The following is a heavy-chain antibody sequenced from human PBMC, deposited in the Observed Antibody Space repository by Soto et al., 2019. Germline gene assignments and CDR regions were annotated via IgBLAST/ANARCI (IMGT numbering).Heavy chain of an antibody. V-gene: IGHV3-74*01. CDR3: ARVARGAWGVFDP. CDR1: GFSFSSYW. J-gene: IGHJ5*02. CDR2: IDYDGSTT. Sequence: EVQLVESGGGLVQPGGSLRLSCAASGFSFSSYWMHWVRQAPGKGLVWVSRIDYDGSTTNYADSVKGRFTISRDNAKSKLYLQMNSLTAEDTAVYYCARVARGAWGVFDPWGQGTLVTVSS. D-gene: IGHD3-10*01.